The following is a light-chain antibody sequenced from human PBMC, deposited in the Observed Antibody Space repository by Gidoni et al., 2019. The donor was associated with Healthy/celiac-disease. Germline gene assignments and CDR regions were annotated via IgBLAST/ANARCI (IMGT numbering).Light chain of an antibody. J-gene: IGKJ2*01. CDR1: QSISSY. V-gene: IGKV1-39*01. CDR3: QQSYSTPYT. CDR2: AAS. Sequence: IQMIQSPSSLSASVGDRVTITCRASQSISSYLVWHQQKPGKAPKLLFYAASSLQSASPSRCSSSGSGTDFTLTISSLQHEDFATYYRQQSYSTPYTFGQGTKLEIK.